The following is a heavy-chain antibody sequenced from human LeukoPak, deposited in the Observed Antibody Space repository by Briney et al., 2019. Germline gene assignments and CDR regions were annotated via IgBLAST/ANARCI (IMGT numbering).Heavy chain of an antibody. D-gene: IGHD3-10*01. J-gene: IGHJ4*02. V-gene: IGHV3-48*03. Sequence: GGSLRLSCTASGFDFNIYEMNWVRQAPGKGLEWVSYISADGATIYYADSVKGRFTISRDNLKSSLFLQMSSLRAEDTAVYYCAGSRYPEPQDLNYWGQGTLVIVS. CDR3: AGSRYPEPQDLNY. CDR1: GFDFNIYE. CDR2: ISADGATI.